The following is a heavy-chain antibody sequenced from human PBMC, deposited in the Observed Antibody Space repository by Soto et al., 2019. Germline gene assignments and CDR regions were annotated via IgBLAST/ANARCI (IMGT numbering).Heavy chain of an antibody. CDR1: GGSFSVYY. V-gene: IGHV4-34*01. CDR2: VNHSGST. J-gene: IGHJ4*02. CDR3: AGGITTITAVQGDAHDNCYFDS. Sequence: SETLSLTCAFYGGSFSVYYWNWVRQPPGKGLERIGDVNHSGSTNQNPSLKSRVTISVDTSKNQFSLKLKSVTAADTAAYFCAGGITTITAVQGDAHDNCYFDSWGLGTLVTVSS. D-gene: IGHD3-22*01.